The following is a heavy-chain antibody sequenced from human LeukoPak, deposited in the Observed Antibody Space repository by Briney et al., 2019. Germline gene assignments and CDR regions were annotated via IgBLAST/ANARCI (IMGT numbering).Heavy chain of an antibody. V-gene: IGHV4-4*07. CDR3: ARDPRCSGGSCYYYYGMDV. CDR1: GGSMSSYY. CDR2: TYTSGSA. J-gene: IGHJ6*02. D-gene: IGHD2-15*01. Sequence: SETLSLTCTVSGGSMSSYYWSWIRQPAGKGLEWIGRTYTSGSASYNPSLKSRVTMSVDTSKNQFSLKLSSVTAADTAVYYCARDPRCSGGSCYYYYGMDVWGQGTTVTVSS.